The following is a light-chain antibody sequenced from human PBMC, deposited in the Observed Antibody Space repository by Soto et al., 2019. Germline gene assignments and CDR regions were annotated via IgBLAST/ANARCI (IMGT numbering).Light chain of an antibody. CDR1: RRDVGGYNY. J-gene: IGLJ1*01. V-gene: IGLV2-8*01. CDR2: EVT. Sequence: QSALTQPPSASGSLGQSVTISCTGTRRDVGGYNYVSWYQQHPGKAPRFMIYEVTKRPSGVPDRFSAPKSGNTASLTVSGLQAEDEAEYYCSSYAGNNNYVFGSGTKVTVL. CDR3: SSYAGNNNYV.